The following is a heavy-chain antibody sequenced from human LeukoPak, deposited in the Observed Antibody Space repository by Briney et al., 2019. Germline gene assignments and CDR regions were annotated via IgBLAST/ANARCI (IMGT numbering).Heavy chain of an antibody. J-gene: IGHJ4*02. D-gene: IGHD3-22*01. CDR1: GGSISSGDYY. Sequence: SETLSLTCTVSGGSISSGDYYRSWIRQPPGKGLEWIGYIYYSGSTYYNPSLKSRVTISVDTSKNQFSLKLSSVTAADAAVYYCARLGSSSGYYFDYWGQGTLVTVSS. V-gene: IGHV4-30-4*01. CDR2: IYYSGST. CDR3: ARLGSSSGYYFDY.